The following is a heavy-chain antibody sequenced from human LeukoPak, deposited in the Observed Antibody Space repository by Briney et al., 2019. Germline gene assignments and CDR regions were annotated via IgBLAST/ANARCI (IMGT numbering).Heavy chain of an antibody. CDR2: IIPIFGTA. Sequence: GTFSXXAISWVRQAAGQGREWMEGIIPIFGTANYAQKFQGSVTITADKSTSTAYMQLSSLRSEDTAVYYCAREAKTQDYYFDYWGQGTLVTVSS. J-gene: IGHJ4*02. CDR1: GTFSXXA. CDR3: AREAKTQDYYFDY. V-gene: IGHV1-69*06. D-gene: IGHD1-26*01.